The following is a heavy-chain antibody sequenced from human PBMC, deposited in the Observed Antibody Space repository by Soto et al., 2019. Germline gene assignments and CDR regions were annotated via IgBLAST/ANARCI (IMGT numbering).Heavy chain of an antibody. CDR3: ARAATIFGVLITSAGFDY. CDR1: GGCISSSSYY. V-gene: IGHV4-39*01. CDR2: IYYSGST. Sequence: SETVSLTCTVSGGCISSSSYYWGGIRQPPGKGLEWIGSIYYSGSTYYNPSLKSRVTISVDTSKNQFSLKLSYVTAADTAVYYCARAATIFGVLITSAGFDYWGQGTLVTVST. J-gene: IGHJ4*02. D-gene: IGHD3-3*01.